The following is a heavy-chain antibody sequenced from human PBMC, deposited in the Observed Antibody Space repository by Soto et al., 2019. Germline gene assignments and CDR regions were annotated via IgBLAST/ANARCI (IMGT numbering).Heavy chain of an antibody. CDR1: GFTVSSNY. J-gene: IGHJ4*02. Sequence: EVQLVESGGGLVQPGGSLRLSCAASGFTVSSNYMSWVRQAPGKGLEWVSVIYSGGSTYYADSVKGRFTISGDNSKNTLYLQMNSLRAEDTAVYYCARAGRIAAAGTGVDYWGQGTLVTVSS. CDR3: ARAGRIAAAGTGVDY. CDR2: IYSGGST. D-gene: IGHD6-13*01. V-gene: IGHV3-66*01.